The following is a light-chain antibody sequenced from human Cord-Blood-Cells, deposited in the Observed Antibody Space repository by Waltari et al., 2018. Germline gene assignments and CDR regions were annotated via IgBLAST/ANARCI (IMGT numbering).Light chain of an antibody. CDR2: KDS. Sequence: SYELTQPPSVSVSPGQPARIPCPGDALPKQYAYWYHQKPGQAPVMVIYKDSERPSGIPERFSGSSSGTTVTLTISGVQAEDEAHYYCQSADSSGTVVFGGGTKLTVL. CDR1: ALPKQY. CDR3: QSADSSGTVV. J-gene: IGLJ2*01. V-gene: IGLV3-25*02.